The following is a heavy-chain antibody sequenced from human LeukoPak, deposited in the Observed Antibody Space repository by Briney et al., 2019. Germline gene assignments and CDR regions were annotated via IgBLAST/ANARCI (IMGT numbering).Heavy chain of an antibody. V-gene: IGHV1-69*04. D-gene: IGHD1-7*01. CDR1: GGTFSSYA. J-gene: IGHJ4*02. CDR2: IIPILGIA. CDR3: ATTPYNWNYVGNDY. Sequence: ASVTVSCKASGGTFSSYAISWVRQAPGQGLEWMGRIIPILGIANYSQKFQGRVTITADKSTSTAYMELSSLRSEDTAVYYCATTPYNWNYVGNDYWGQGTLVTVSS.